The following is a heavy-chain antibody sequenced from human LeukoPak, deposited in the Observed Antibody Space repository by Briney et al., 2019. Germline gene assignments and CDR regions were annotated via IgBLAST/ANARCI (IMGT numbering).Heavy chain of an antibody. V-gene: IGHV3-66*01. Sequence: GGSLRLSCAASGFTVSSNYMSWVRQAPGKGLEWVSVIYSGGSTYYADSVKGRFTISRDNSKSRLYLQMNSLRAEDTAVYYCARAGYSSSWYYYYYGMDVWGQGTTVTVSS. CDR1: GFTVSSNY. J-gene: IGHJ6*02. D-gene: IGHD6-13*01. CDR2: IYSGGST. CDR3: ARAGYSSSWYYYYYGMDV.